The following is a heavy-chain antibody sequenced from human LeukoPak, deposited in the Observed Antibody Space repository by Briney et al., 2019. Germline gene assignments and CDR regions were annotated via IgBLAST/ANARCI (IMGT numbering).Heavy chain of an antibody. J-gene: IGHJ4*02. CDR2: ISSNGGST. D-gene: IGHD3-22*01. CDR3: VKDNVQYYYDSSGRFDY. V-gene: IGHV3-64D*09. CDR1: GFTFSSYA. Sequence: GGSLRLSCSASGFTFSSYAMHWVRQAPGKGLEYVSAISSNGGSTYYADSVNGRFTISRDNSKNTLYLQMSSLRAEDTAVYYCVKDNVQYYYDSSGRFDYWGQRTLVTIFS.